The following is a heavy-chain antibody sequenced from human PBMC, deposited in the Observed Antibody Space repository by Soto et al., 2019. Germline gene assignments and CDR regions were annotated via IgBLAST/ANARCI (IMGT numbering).Heavy chain of an antibody. V-gene: IGHV4-30-2*06. D-gene: IGHD2-21*02. CDR2: IYNSGST. J-gene: IGHJ4*02. Sequence: QLQLQESGPRLVKPSQTRSLTGAVSGGSSSRPGYSWSWIRQSPGKGLEWIGYIYNSGSTFYNPSLKSRLTISVDRSKNQLSLQLNSVTAADTAVYYCASSRVVTTYFDYWGQGTLVTVSS. CDR3: ASSRVVTTYFDY. CDR1: GGSSSRPGYS.